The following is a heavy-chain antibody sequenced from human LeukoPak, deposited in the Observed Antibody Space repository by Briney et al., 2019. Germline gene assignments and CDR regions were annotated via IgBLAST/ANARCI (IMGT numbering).Heavy chain of an antibody. CDR2: VDPEDGKA. Sequence: GASVKVSCKASGYTFIDYYMHWVQQAPGKGLEWMGRVDPEDGKAIYAEKFQGRITITADTSTDTAYMELSSLRSEDTAVYYCARGAVGIVGATTWWGQGTLVTVSS. CDR1: GYTFIDYY. V-gene: IGHV1-69-2*01. J-gene: IGHJ4*02. D-gene: IGHD1-26*01. CDR3: ARGAVGIVGATTW.